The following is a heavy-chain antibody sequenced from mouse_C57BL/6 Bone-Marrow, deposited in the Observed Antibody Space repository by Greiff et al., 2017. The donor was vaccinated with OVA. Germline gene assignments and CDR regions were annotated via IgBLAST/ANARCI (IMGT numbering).Heavy chain of an antibody. Sequence: VQLLESGPGLVQPSPSLSITCTVSGFSLTSYGVHWVRQSPGKGLEWLGVIWRGGSTDYNAAFMSRLSITKDNSKSQVFFKMNSLQADDTAIYYCAKKTSPNYYAMDYWGQGTSVTVSS. CDR3: AKKTSPNYYAMDY. CDR1: GFSLTSYG. D-gene: IGHD6-1*01. CDR2: IWRGGST. V-gene: IGHV2-5*01. J-gene: IGHJ4*01.